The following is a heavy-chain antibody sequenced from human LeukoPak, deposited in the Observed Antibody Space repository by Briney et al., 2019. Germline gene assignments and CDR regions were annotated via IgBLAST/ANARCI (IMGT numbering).Heavy chain of an antibody. CDR2: ISSSSSYI. CDR1: GFTFSSYS. J-gene: IGHJ4*02. V-gene: IGHV3-21*01. CDR3: ARDRRIRRIDY. Sequence: GGSLRLSCAASGFTFSSYSMNWVRQAPGKGLEWVSSISSSSSYIYYADSVKGRFTISRDSAKNSLYLQMNSLRAEDTAVYYCARDRRIRRIDYWGQGTLVTVSS. D-gene: IGHD2/OR15-2a*01.